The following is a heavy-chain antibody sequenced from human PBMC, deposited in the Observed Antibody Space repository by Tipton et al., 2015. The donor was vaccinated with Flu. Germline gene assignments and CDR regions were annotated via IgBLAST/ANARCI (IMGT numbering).Heavy chain of an antibody. CDR3: ARTNDYGDY. CDR1: GGSLSSYF. Sequence: TLSLTCTVSGGSLSSYFWSWIRQPAGKGLEWIGRIYPSGNTNYNPSLQSRVTMSVDTSRNQFSLSLTSVTAADAAIYYCARTNDYGDYWGQGTLVTVSS. CDR2: IYPSGNT. V-gene: IGHV4-4*07. J-gene: IGHJ4*02.